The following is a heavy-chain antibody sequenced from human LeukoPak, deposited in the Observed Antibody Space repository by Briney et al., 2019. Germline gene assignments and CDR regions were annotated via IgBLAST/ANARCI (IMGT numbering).Heavy chain of an antibody. J-gene: IGHJ4*02. D-gene: IGHD6-19*01. V-gene: IGHV4-59*08. CDR1: GASTSSRY. CDR3: AQTTGWPGFDF. Sequence: SETLSLTCSASGASTSSRYWSWIRQSPGRTLEWIGHIYNGRNTKYNPSLTSRVTISVDTSKNQFSLRMSSVTAADTAIYYCAQTTGWPGFDFWGPGALVTVSS. CDR2: IYNGRNT.